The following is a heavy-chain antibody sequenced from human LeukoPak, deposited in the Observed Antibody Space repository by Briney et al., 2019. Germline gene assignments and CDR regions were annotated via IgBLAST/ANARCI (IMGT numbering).Heavy chain of an antibody. Sequence: GGSLRLSCAASGFTFITYGMHSVRQAPGKGLDWVAFIPYDGSNEYYADSVKGRFTVSRDSSKNTLYLQMNSLRPEDTAVYYCATARRWPQFGYFDYWGQGTLVTVSS. CDR3: ATARRWPQFGYFDY. CDR2: IPYDGSNE. D-gene: IGHD5-24*01. V-gene: IGHV3-30*02. J-gene: IGHJ4*02. CDR1: GFTFITYG.